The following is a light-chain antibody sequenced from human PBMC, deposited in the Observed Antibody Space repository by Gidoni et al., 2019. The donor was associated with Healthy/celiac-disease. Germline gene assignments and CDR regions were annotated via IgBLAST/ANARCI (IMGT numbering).Light chain of an antibody. V-gene: IGLV2-14*01. CDR2: DVS. J-gene: IGLJ2*01. CDR1: SRDVGGYNY. Sequence: QSALTQPASVSGSPGQSITISCTGTSRDVGGYNYVSWYQQHPGKAPNLMIYDVSNRPSGVSNRFSGSKSGNTASLTISGLQAEDEADYYCSSYTSSSTLGVFGGGTNLTVL. CDR3: SSYTSSSTLGV.